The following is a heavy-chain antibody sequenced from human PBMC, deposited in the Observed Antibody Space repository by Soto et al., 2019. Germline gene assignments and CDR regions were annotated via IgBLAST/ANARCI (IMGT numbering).Heavy chain of an antibody. D-gene: IGHD3-9*01. J-gene: IGHJ4*02. CDR1: GFTFSSYA. CDR2: ISGSGAST. V-gene: IGHV3-23*01. CDR3: AHFDCFIDY. Sequence: EVQLWESGGGLAQPGGSLSLSCAASGFTFSSYAMSWVRQAPGKGLEWVSAISGSGASTYYADSVKGRFTISRDNSKNTLYLQMNSLRAEDTAVYYCAHFDCFIDYWGQGTLVTVSS.